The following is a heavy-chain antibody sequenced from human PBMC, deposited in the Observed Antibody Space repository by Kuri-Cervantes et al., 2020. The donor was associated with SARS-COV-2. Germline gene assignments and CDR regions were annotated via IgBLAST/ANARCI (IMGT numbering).Heavy chain of an antibody. CDR2: IYSGGSST. CDR3: AKVAKYYDFWSGPSAAYYFDY. Sequence: GESLKISCAASGFTFSSYAMSWVRQAPGKGLEWVSVIYSGGSSTYYADSVKDRFTISRDNSKNTLYLQMNSLRAEDTAVYYCAKVAKYYDFWSGPSAAYYFDYWGQGTLVTVSS. J-gene: IGHJ4*02. V-gene: IGHV3-23*03. CDR1: GFTFSSYA. D-gene: IGHD3-3*01.